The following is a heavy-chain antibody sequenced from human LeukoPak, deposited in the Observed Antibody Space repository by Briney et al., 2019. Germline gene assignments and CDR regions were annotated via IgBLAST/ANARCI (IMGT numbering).Heavy chain of an antibody. CDR1: GGSISSYF. CDR3: ARQGTITYAYFDY. Sequence: SETLSLTCTVSGGSISSYFWSWIRQPPGKGLEWLGYVFYSGNTRYNPSLASRVTTSADPSKNQFSLRLTSVTAADTAVYYCARQGTITYAYFDYWSQGTLVTVSS. J-gene: IGHJ4*02. D-gene: IGHD2-2*01. V-gene: IGHV4-59*08. CDR2: VFYSGNT.